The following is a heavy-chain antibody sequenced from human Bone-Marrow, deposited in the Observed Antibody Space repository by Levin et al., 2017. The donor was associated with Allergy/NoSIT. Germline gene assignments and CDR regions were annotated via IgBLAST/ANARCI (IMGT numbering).Heavy chain of an antibody. V-gene: IGHV3-30*03. D-gene: IGHD6-13*01. CDR3: AIIAAADSGGAFDS. CDR1: GFTFSSYG. Sequence: GGSLRLSCAASGFTFSSYGMHWVRQAPGKGLEWVAVISYDGSNKYYADSVKGRFTISRDNSKNTLYLQMNSLRAEDTAVYYCAIIAAADSGGAFDSWGQGTMVTVSS. J-gene: IGHJ3*02. CDR2: ISYDGSNK.